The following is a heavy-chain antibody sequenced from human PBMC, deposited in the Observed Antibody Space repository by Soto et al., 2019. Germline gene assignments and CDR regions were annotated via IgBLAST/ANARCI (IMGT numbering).Heavy chain of an antibody. CDR2: ISGGGGST. J-gene: IGHJ5*02. D-gene: IGHD3-22*01. CDR1: GFSFNIFA. CDR3: AKVPPASDRRAQVAP. V-gene: IGHV3-23*01. Sequence: EVKLLESGGRLVQPGGSLRLSCAASGFSFNIFAMNWVRQAPGQGLEWVSGISGGGGSTYYADSVKGRFTISRDNSNNTLYLQMYSLIAWDTSVYYCAKVPPASDRRAQVAPWGQGTLVTVSS.